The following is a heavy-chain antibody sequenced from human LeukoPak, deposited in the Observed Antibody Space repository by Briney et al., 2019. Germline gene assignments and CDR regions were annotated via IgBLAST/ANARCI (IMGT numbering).Heavy chain of an antibody. CDR3: ARDARDSSSWYAHFDY. D-gene: IGHD6-13*01. J-gene: IGHJ4*02. CDR1: GYTFTGYY. CDR2: INPNSGGT. Sequence: GASVKVSCKASGYTFTGYYMHWVRQAPGQGLEWMGWINPNSGGTNYAQKFQGRVTMTRDTSISTAYMELSSLRSEDTAVYYCARDARDSSSWYAHFDYWGQGTLVTVSS. V-gene: IGHV1-2*02.